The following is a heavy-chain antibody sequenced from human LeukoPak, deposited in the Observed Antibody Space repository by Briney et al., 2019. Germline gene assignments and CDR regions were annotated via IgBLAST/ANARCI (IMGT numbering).Heavy chain of an antibody. CDR2: ISYDGSNK. J-gene: IGHJ3*02. CDR3: AKDRSGYGDAFDI. Sequence: GRSLRLSCAASGFIFSSYGMHWVRQAPGKGLEWVAVISYDGSNKYYVDSVKGRFTISRDNSKNTLYLQMNSLRAEDTAVYYCAKDRSGYGDAFDIWGQGTMVTVSS. D-gene: IGHD3-22*01. V-gene: IGHV3-30*18. CDR1: GFIFSSYG.